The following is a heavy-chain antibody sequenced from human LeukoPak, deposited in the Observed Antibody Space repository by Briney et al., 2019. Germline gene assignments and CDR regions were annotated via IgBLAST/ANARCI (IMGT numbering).Heavy chain of an antibody. J-gene: IGHJ4*02. D-gene: IGHD5-24*01. V-gene: IGHV4-39*07. CDR3: ARVADGYRNFDY. Sequence: SGSLSLTCTVSGCSISSSGYYWGWLRQPQGKGLEWIGSIYYSGNTYYNPPLKRRVNISVYTSKNQDSLEQSSVTAADTAVYYCARVADGYRNFDYWGQGTLVTVSS. CDR1: GCSISSSGYY. CDR2: IYYSGNT.